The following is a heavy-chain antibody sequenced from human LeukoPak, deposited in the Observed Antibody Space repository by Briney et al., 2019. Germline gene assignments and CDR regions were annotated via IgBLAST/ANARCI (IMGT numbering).Heavy chain of an antibody. D-gene: IGHD5-12*01. J-gene: IGHJ4*02. Sequence: GRSLRLSCAASGFTFDDYAMHWVRQAPGKGLEWASGISWNSGSICYADSVKGRFTISRDNAKNSLYLQMNSLRAEDTALYYCAKDIFPDIVATCLDYWGQGTLVTVSS. CDR3: AKDIFPDIVATCLDY. CDR1: GFTFDDYA. CDR2: ISWNSGSI. V-gene: IGHV3-9*01.